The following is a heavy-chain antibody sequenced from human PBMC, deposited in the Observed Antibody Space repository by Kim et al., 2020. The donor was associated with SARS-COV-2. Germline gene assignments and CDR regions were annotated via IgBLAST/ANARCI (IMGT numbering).Heavy chain of an antibody. D-gene: IGHD3-3*01. Sequence: KGRFTISQDKAKNSLYLQMNSLRDEDTAVYYCARDPTYDFWSGYSRSFDYWGQGTLVTVSS. J-gene: IGHJ4*02. CDR3: ARDPTYDFWSGYSRSFDY. V-gene: IGHV3-48*02.